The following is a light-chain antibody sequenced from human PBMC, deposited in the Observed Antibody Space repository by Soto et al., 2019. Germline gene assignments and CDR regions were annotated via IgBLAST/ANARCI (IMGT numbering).Light chain of an antibody. CDR3: SSYTSSSTPYV. Sequence: QSVLXQPASVSGSPGQSIAISCTGTSNDVGGYNYVSWYQQHPVKAPQLIIYDVTNRPSGVSDRFSGSKSGNTASLTISGLQAEDEADYYCSSYTSSSTPYVFGTGTKVTVL. J-gene: IGLJ1*01. V-gene: IGLV2-14*01. CDR1: SNDVGGYNY. CDR2: DVT.